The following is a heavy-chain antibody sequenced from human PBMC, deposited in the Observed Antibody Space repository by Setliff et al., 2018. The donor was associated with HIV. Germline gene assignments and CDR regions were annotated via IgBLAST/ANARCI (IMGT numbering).Heavy chain of an antibody. CDR1: GFSFSNAW. CDR2: IKSKADGGTR. CDR3: ATVYYYDGSGSPYYFDY. D-gene: IGHD3-22*01. J-gene: IGHJ4*02. V-gene: IGHV3-15*01. Sequence: GGSLRLSCAASGFSFSNAWMNWVRQAPGKGLEWVGRIKSKADGGTRDYAAPVKGRFVISRDDSKNTLYLQMNGLKTEDTAVYYCATVYYYDGSGSPYYFDYWGQGTLVTVS.